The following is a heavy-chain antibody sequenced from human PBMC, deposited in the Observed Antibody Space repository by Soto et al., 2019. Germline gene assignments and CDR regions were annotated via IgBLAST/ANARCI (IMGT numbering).Heavy chain of an antibody. D-gene: IGHD6-19*01. CDR3: ARDFTDSSGPTLGMGV. CDR2: IYYSGST. Sequence: QVQLQESGPGLVKPSQTLSLTCTVSGGSISSGGYYWSWISQHPGKGLEWIGYIYYSGSTYYNPSLKSRVTRSVDTSKSQFSLKLSSVTAADTAVYYCARDFTDSSGPTLGMGVWGQGTTVTVSS. J-gene: IGHJ6*02. V-gene: IGHV4-31*03. CDR1: GGSISSGGYY.